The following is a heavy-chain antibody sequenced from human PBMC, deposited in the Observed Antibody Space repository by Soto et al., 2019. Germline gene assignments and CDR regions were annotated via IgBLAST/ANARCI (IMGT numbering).Heavy chain of an antibody. D-gene: IGHD5-12*01. Sequence: QVQLVQSGAEVKKPGSSVKVSCKASGGTFSNHIITWVRQAPGQGLEWMGRIIPLLDITNYAQKFQGRVTITADKSTTTAYMEVSGLRSEDTAVYYCARDSPIGSVFSGHDDIHSWGHGTPVTVSS. J-gene: IGHJ5*01. CDR1: GGTFSNHI. CDR2: IIPLLDIT. CDR3: ARDSPIGSVFSGHDDIHS. V-gene: IGHV1-69*08.